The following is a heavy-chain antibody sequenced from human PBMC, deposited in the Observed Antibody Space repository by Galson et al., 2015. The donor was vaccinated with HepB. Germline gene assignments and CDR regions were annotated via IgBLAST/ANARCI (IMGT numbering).Heavy chain of an antibody. J-gene: IGHJ5*02. CDR2: IRYDGSNK. CDR1: GFTFSSYG. D-gene: IGHD3-10*02. Sequence: SLRLSCAASGFTFSSYGMHWVRQAPGKGLEWVAFIRYDGSNKYYADSVKGRFTISRDNSKNTLYLQMNSLRAEDTAVYYCAKDSLVFGEFNWFDPWGQGTLVTVSS. CDR3: AKDSLVFGEFNWFDP. V-gene: IGHV3-30*02.